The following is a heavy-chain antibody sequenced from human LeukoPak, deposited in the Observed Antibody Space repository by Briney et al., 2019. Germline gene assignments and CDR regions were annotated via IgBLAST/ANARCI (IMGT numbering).Heavy chain of an antibody. CDR3: AKAATDILNGYSEYYFDY. CDR2: ISYDGSNK. J-gene: IGHJ4*02. CDR1: GFTFSSYA. Sequence: GRSLRLSCAASGFTFSSYAMHWVRQAPGKGLEWVAVISYDGSNKYYADSVKGRFTISRDNSKNTLYLQMNSLRAGDTAVYYCAKAATDILNGYSEYYFDYWGQGTLGTVSS. D-gene: IGHD3-9*01. V-gene: IGHV3-30*04.